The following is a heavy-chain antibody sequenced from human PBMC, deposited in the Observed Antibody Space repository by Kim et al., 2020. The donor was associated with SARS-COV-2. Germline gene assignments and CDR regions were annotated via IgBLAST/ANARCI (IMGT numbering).Heavy chain of an antibody. D-gene: IGHD1-26*01. CDR1: GFTFSSYS. CDR2: ISSSSSTI. Sequence: GGSLRLSCAASGFTFSSYSMNWVRQAPGKGLEWVSYISSSSSTIYYADSVKGRFTISRDNAKNSLYLQMNSLRDEDTAVYYCARGGTRPSQYSGSYYDYYYYGMDVWGQGTTVTVSS. J-gene: IGHJ6*02. V-gene: IGHV3-48*02. CDR3: ARGGTRPSQYSGSYYDYYYYGMDV.